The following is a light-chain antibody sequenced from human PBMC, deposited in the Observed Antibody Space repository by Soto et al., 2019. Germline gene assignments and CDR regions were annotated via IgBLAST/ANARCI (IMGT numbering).Light chain of an antibody. CDR3: QQSYSTLWT. CDR1: QSISTY. V-gene: IGKV1-39*01. J-gene: IGKJ1*01. CDR2: GAS. Sequence: DIQMTQSPSSLSASVGDRVTITCRASQSISTYLNWYQQNPGKAPNLLIYGASSLQSGVPSRFSGSGSVTDLTITISSLQPEDFATYYCQQSYSTLWTFGQGTKGEIK.